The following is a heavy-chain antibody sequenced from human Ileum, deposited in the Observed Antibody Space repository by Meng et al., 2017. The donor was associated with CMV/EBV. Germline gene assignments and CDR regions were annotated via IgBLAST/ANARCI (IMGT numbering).Heavy chain of an antibody. Sequence: SVKVSCKASGGTFSSYAISWVRQAPGQGLEWMGGIIPILGIANYAQKFQGRVTITADKSTSTAYMELSSLRSEDTAVYYCARGDCSSTSCYRHYYYYYGMDVWGQGTTVNGAS. J-gene: IGHJ6*02. CDR3: ARGDCSSTSCYRHYYYYYGMDV. CDR1: GGTFSSYA. D-gene: IGHD2-2*01. CDR2: IIPILGIA. V-gene: IGHV1-69*10.